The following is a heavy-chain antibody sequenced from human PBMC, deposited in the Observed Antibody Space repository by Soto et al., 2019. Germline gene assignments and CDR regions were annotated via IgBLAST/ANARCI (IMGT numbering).Heavy chain of an antibody. CDR3: AIEGGQGWFDP. CDR1: GGAFSNFV. J-gene: IGHJ5*02. CDR2: IIPILDIV. D-gene: IGHD2-15*01. Sequence: QVQPVQSGAEVKKPGSSVKVSCKASGGAFSNFVISWVRQAPGQGLEWVGGIIPILDIVHYAQKFQGRVAITADESTSTAYMELSSLRSEDTAGYYCAIEGGQGWFDPWGQGTLVTVSS. V-gene: IGHV1-69*01.